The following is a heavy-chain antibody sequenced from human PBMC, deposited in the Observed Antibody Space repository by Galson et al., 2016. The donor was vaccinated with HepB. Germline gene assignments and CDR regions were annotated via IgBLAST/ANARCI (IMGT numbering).Heavy chain of an antibody. D-gene: IGHD3-10*01. CDR1: GGSISSDDYY. CDR2: IFYSGTT. CDR3: ARGPWFPTPYFDN. Sequence: TLSLTCSVSGGSISSDDYYWSWIRQPPGKGLEWIGYIFYSGTTYYNPSLKSRVTISVDTSKNQFSLTLSSVTAADTAVYYCARGPWFPTPYFDNWGQGTLVTVSS. J-gene: IGHJ4*02. V-gene: IGHV4-30-4*01.